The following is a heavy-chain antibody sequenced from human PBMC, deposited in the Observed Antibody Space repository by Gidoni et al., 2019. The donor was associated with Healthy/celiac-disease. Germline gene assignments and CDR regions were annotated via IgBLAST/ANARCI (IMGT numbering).Heavy chain of an antibody. V-gene: IGHV3-53*04. CDR1: GFTFSSNY. D-gene: IGHD6-19*01. J-gene: IGHJ3*02. CDR3: ARDSSGWYGDHDAFDI. CDR2: IYSGGST. Sequence: EVQLVESGGGLVQPWGSLRLSCASSGFTFSSNYMSWVRQAPGKGLEWVSVIYSGGSTYYAASVKGRFTISRHNSKNTLYLQMNRLRAEDTAVYYCARDSSGWYGDHDAFDIWGQGTMVTVSS.